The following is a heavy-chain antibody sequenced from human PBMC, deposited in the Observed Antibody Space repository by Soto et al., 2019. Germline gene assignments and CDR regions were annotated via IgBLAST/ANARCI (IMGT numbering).Heavy chain of an antibody. Sequence: ASVKVSCTASGYTFTNYGSSWVRQAPGQGLEWMGWISAYNGNTNHAQKLQGRVTMTTDTSTSTACMELRSLRSDDTAVYYCARGVGSGSYYNQYNWFDPWGQGTLVTVSS. CDR2: ISAYNGNT. CDR3: ARGVGSGSYYNQYNWFDP. CDR1: GYTFTNYG. V-gene: IGHV1-18*01. D-gene: IGHD3-10*01. J-gene: IGHJ5*02.